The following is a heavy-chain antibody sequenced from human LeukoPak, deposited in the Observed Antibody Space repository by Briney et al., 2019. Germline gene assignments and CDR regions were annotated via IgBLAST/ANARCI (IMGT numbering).Heavy chain of an antibody. Sequence: PGGSLRLSCAASGFTFSSYWMSWVRQAPGKGLEWVANIKQDGRVQYYAASVRGRFTVSRDNAKNSLYLQMNILKAEDTAIYYCSRSLDYLGQGALVTVSS. V-gene: IGHV3-7*01. J-gene: IGHJ4*02. CDR1: GFTFSSYW. CDR3: SRSLDY. CDR2: IKQDGRVQ.